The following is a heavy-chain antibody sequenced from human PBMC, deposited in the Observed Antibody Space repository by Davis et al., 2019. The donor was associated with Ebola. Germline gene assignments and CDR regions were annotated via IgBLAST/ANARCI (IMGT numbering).Heavy chain of an antibody. CDR3: AKGSCSSTSCYYYYMDV. CDR2: IYYSGST. V-gene: IGHV4-61*05. J-gene: IGHJ6*03. Sequence: PSETLSLTCTVSGGSISSSSYYWSWIRQPPGKGLEWIGYIYYSGSTNYNPSLKSRVTISVDTSKNQFSLKLSSVTAADTAVYYCAKGSCSSTSCYYYYMDVWGKGTTVTVSS. CDR1: GGSISSSSYY. D-gene: IGHD2-2*01.